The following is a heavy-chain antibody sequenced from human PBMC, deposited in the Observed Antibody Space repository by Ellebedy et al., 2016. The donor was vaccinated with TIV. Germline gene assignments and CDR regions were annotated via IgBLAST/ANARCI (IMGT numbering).Heavy chain of an antibody. CDR1: GFPFDEYA. V-gene: IGHV3-9*01. D-gene: IGHD3-16*01. CDR3: AKVMGP. J-gene: IGHJ5*02. Sequence: SLKISXAASGFPFDEYAMHWVRQAPGKGLEWVSGISWNGGSTTYADSVKGRFTISRDNAKNSLYLKMNNLRVEDTALYYCAKVMGPWGQGTLVTVSS. CDR2: ISWNGGST.